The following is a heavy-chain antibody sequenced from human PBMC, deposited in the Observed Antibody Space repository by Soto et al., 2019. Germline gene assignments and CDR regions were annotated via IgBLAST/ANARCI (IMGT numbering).Heavy chain of an antibody. D-gene: IGHD3-22*01. CDR1: GGSISSSSYY. V-gene: IGHV4-39*01. Sequence: SETLSLTCTVSGGSISSSSYYWGWIRQPPGKGLEWIGSIYYSGSTYYNPSLKSRVTISVDTSKNQFSLTLSYVPAAETAVYYCARFRYDSSGYHHKGFDYWGQGTLVTVSS. J-gene: IGHJ4*02. CDR3: ARFRYDSSGYHHKGFDY. CDR2: IYYSGST.